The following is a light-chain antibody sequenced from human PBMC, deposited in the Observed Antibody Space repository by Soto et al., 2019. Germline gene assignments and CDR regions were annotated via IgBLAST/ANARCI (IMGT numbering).Light chain of an antibody. Sequence: DIQMTQSPSSLSASVGDRVTITCRASQGISNYLAWYQQIPGKVSKLLISAASTLQSGVPSRFSGSGSGTDFNRTISSLQPEDVATYYCQKYTNVPAFGGGTKVEIK. V-gene: IGKV1-27*01. CDR1: QGISNY. CDR3: QKYTNVPA. J-gene: IGKJ4*01. CDR2: AAS.